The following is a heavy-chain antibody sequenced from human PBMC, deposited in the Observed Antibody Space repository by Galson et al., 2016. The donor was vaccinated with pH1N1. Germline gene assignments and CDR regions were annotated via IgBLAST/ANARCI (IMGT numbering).Heavy chain of an antibody. J-gene: IGHJ2*01. CDR1: GDSVPSNSAA. Sequence: CAISGDSVPSNSAAWNWIRQSPSRGLEWLGRTYYRSKWYNDYAVSVKSRITINPDTSKNQFSLQLNSVTPEDTAVYYCAKDHKQRVVELGNFDLWGRGTLVTVSS. CDR2: TYYRSKWYN. V-gene: IGHV6-1*01. D-gene: IGHD6-6*01. CDR3: AKDHKQRVVELGNFDL.